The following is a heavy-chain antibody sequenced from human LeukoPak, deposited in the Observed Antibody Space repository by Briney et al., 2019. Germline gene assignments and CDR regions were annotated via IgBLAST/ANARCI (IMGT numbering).Heavy chain of an antibody. V-gene: IGHV3-33*01. CDR3: AREIFGSGRYPDF. CDR1: GFSFNTYA. J-gene: IGHJ4*02. Sequence: PGGSRRLACAASGFSFNTYAMHWVRQAPGQVPEWVALIWHDGSHKFYSNSVTGQFTISRDNSKNTVSLQMNNLRPEDTAAYHCAREIFGSGRYPDFWGQGTLVTVSS. D-gene: IGHD3-10*01. CDR2: IWHDGSHK.